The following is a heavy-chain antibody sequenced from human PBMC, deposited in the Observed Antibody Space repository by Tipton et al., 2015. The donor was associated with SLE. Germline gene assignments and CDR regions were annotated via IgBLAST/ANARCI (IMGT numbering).Heavy chain of an antibody. CDR2: ISSSSGYT. Sequence: PVQRLEWVSYISSSSGYTNYADSVKGRFTISRDNAKNSLYLQMNSLRAEDTAVYYCARDYDFWSGYSVYWGQGTLVTVSS. D-gene: IGHD3-3*01. V-gene: IGHV3-11*06. J-gene: IGHJ4*02. CDR3: ARDYDFWSGYSVY.